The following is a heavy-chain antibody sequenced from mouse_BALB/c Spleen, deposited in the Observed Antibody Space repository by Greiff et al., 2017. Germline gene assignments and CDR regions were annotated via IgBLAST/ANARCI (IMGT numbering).Heavy chain of an antibody. CDR3: TRDRYDSDYYAMGC. V-gene: IGHV5-6-3*01. CDR2: INSNGGST. CDR1: GFTFSSYG. D-gene: IGHD2-14*01. Sequence: EVKLMEPGGGLVQPGGSLKLSCAASGFTFSSYGMSWVRQTPDKRLELVATINSNGGSTYYPDSVKGRFTISRDNAKNTLYLQLSSLESEDTAMYYCTRDRYDSDYYAMGCRGQGSSVTGSS. J-gene: IGHJ4*01.